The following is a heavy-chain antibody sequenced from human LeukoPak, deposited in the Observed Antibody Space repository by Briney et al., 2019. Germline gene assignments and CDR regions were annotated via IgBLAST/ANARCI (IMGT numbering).Heavy chain of an antibody. Sequence: GGSLRLSCAASGFTFSNYGIHWVRQAPGKGLEWVAFIRGDGSNKYYADSVKGRFTISRDNSKNTLYLQMNSLRAEDTAVYYCAGGRYYFDYWGRGTLVTVSS. V-gene: IGHV3-30*02. CDR2: IRGDGSNK. CDR1: GFTFSNYG. CDR3: AGGRYYFDY. J-gene: IGHJ4*02. D-gene: IGHD3-10*01.